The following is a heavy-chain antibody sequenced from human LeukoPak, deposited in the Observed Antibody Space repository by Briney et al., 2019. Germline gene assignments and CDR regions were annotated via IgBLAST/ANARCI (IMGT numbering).Heavy chain of an antibody. D-gene: IGHD3-22*01. CDR1: GGSISSGSYY. CDR2: IYTSGST. Sequence: PSQTLSLTCTVSGGSISSGSYYWGWIRQPAGKGLEWIGRIYTSGSTYYNPSLKSRVTISVDTSKNQFSLKLSSVTAADTAVYYCARGAYYYDSSGYYPLYFDYWGQGTLVTVSS. J-gene: IGHJ4*02. CDR3: ARGAYYYDSSGYYPLYFDY. V-gene: IGHV4-61*02.